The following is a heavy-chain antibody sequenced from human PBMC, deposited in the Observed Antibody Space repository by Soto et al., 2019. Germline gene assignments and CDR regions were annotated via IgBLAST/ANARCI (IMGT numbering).Heavy chain of an antibody. D-gene: IGHD3-10*01. CDR3: ARVYTDRGFDY. Sequence: PSETLSLTCGVSGFSISSGFFWGWIRQPPGKGLEWIGIFYHSGTIYYKPSLKSRVTISIDRSKNQFSLKLTSVTATDTAVYYCARVYTDRGFDYWGQGAQVTVPQ. CDR1: GFSISSGFF. CDR2: FYHSGTI. V-gene: IGHV4-38-2*01. J-gene: IGHJ4*02.